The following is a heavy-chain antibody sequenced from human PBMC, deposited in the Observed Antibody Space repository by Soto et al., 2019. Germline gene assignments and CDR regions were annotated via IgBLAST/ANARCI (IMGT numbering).Heavy chain of an antibody. CDR1: GFTFSSYS. Sequence: GGSLRLSCAASGFTFSSYSMNWVRQAPGKGLEWVSSISSSSSYIYYADSVKGRFTISRDNAKNSLYLQMNSLRAEDTAVYYCERESVPAGYSSGWDFDYWGQGTLVTVSS. V-gene: IGHV3-21*01. J-gene: IGHJ4*02. CDR2: ISSSSSYI. CDR3: ERESVPAGYSSGWDFDY. D-gene: IGHD6-19*01.